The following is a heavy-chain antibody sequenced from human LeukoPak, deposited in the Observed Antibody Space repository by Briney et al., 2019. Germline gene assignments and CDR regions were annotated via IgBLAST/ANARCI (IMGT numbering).Heavy chain of an antibody. CDR2: ISGSGGST. D-gene: IGHD3-9*01. J-gene: IGHJ4*02. CDR1: GFSFSSHG. Sequence: GGSLRLSCAASGFSFSSHGMNWVRQAPGKGLEWVSAISGSGGSTYYADSVKGRFTISRDNSKNTLYLQMNSLRAEDTAVYYCAKDSTTYYDILTGLISDYWGQGTLVTVSS. CDR3: AKDSTTYYDILTGLISDY. V-gene: IGHV3-23*01.